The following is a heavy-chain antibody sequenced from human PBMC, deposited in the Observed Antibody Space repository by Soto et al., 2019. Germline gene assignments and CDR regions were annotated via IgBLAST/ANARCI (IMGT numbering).Heavy chain of an antibody. Sequence: EVQLVESGGGLVQPGGSLRLSCAASGFTVSSNYMSWVRQAPGKGLERVSGIYRGGSTYYADSVKGRFTISRRNSKNTLDLQMNSLRAEDTAVYYCARDFCSGGSCPDAFDIWGQGTMVTFSS. J-gene: IGHJ3*02. CDR1: GFTVSSNY. V-gene: IGHV3-53*04. D-gene: IGHD2-15*01. CDR3: ARDFCSGGSCPDAFDI. CDR2: IYRGGST.